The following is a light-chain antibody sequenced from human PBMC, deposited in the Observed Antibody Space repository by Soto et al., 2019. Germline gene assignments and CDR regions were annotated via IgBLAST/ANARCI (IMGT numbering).Light chain of an antibody. CDR1: FSNIGSNT. J-gene: IGLJ2*01. V-gene: IGLV1-44*01. Sequence: QLVLTQPPSASGTPGQRVTISCSGSFSNIGSNTVNWYQQLPGTAPKLLIYSNNQRPSGVPDRISGTKSGTSASLAISGLQSEDEADYYCAAWDDSLNGVVFGGGTKLTVL. CDR2: SNN. CDR3: AAWDDSLNGVV.